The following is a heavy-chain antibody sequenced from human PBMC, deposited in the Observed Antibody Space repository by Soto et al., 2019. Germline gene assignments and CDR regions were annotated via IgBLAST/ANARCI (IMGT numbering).Heavy chain of an antibody. CDR2: INHSGST. CDR1: GGSFSGYY. V-gene: IGHV4-34*01. CDR3: ARGPRWLQNPYFDY. Sequence: QVQLQQWGAGLLKPSETLSLTCAVYGGSFSGYYWSWIRQPARKGLEWIGEINHSGSTNYNPSLKSRVTISVDTSKNQSSLKLSSVTAADTAVYYCARGPRWLQNPYFDYWGQGTLVTVSS. D-gene: IGHD5-12*01. J-gene: IGHJ4*02.